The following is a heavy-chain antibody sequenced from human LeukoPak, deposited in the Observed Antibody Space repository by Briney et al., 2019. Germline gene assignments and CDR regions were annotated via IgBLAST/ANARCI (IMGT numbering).Heavy chain of an antibody. Sequence: NPSETLSLTCAVSGGYISAYYWNWIRQPPGKGLERIGYIFTGSTTYNPSLKSRVTISVDTSKNQFSLKLSSVTAADTAVYYCARRLRTYFDYWGQGSLVTVSS. V-gene: IGHV4-4*09. CDR2: IFTGST. CDR1: GGYISAYY. J-gene: IGHJ4*02. CDR3: ARRLRTYFDY.